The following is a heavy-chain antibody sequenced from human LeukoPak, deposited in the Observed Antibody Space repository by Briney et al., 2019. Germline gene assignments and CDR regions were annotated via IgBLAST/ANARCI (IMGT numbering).Heavy chain of an antibody. V-gene: IGHV3-30*03. CDR2: ISYDGSNK. D-gene: IGHD2-21*01. Sequence: GGSLRLSCAASEFTFRDYGMHWVRQAPGKGLEWVADISYDGSNKYYPDSVRGRFTISRDNSKNTLYLQMNSLRAEDTAVYYCARGGFGIVVVSAIDYWGQGTLVTVSS. CDR1: EFTFRDYG. J-gene: IGHJ4*02. CDR3: ARGGFGIVVVSAIDY.